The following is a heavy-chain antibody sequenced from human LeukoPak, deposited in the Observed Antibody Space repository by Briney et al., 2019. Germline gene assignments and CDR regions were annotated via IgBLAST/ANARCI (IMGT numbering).Heavy chain of an antibody. Sequence: SETLSLTCAVYGGSFSGYYWSWIRQPPGKGLEWIGEINHSGSTNYNPSLKSRVTISLDTSKNQFSLKLSSVTAADTAVYYCARDGRYYYAFDIWGQGTMVTVSS. V-gene: IGHV4-34*01. J-gene: IGHJ3*02. D-gene: IGHD1-26*01. CDR3: ARDGRYYYAFDI. CDR1: GGSFSGYY. CDR2: INHSGST.